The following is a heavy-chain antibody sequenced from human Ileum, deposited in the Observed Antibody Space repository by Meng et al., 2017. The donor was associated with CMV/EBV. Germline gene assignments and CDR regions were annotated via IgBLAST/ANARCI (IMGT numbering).Heavy chain of an antibody. D-gene: IGHD3-10*01. Sequence: GESLKISCAASGFTFSSHSMTWVRQAPGKGLEWVSSISSSSDYIYYSDSLKGRFTISRDNARNSLYLQMNSLRAEDTAVYYCARDLTGPVDYWGQGTLVTVSS. CDR1: GFTFSSHS. J-gene: IGHJ4*02. V-gene: IGHV3-21*01. CDR2: ISSSSDYI. CDR3: ARDLTGPVDY.